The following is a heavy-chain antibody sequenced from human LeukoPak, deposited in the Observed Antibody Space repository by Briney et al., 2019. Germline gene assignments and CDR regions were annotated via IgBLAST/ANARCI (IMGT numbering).Heavy chain of an antibody. Sequence: GASVKVSCKASGGTFSRYAINWVRQAPGQGLEWMGGIIPIFGTANHAQKFQGRVTITADESTSTAYMELSSLRSEDTAVYYCARSRGSCYSCGDYWGQGTLVTVSS. D-gene: IGHD2-15*01. V-gene: IGHV1-69*13. J-gene: IGHJ4*02. CDR3: ARSRGSCYSCGDY. CDR2: IIPIFGTA. CDR1: GGTFSRYA.